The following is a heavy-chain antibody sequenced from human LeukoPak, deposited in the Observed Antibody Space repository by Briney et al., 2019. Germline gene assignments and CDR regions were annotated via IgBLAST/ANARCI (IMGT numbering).Heavy chain of an antibody. D-gene: IGHD1-26*01. V-gene: IGHV3-64*02. CDR1: GFTFSSYT. CDR2: IISNGGST. Sequence: GGSLRLSCAASGFTFSSYTIKWVRQAPGKGLEHVSAIISNGGSTHYTDSVKGRFSISRDNSKNTVYLQMGSLRPDDMAVYYCARVMMEATINDYYYYYMDVWGRGTTVTVSS. CDR3: ARVMMEATINDYYYYYMDV. J-gene: IGHJ6*03.